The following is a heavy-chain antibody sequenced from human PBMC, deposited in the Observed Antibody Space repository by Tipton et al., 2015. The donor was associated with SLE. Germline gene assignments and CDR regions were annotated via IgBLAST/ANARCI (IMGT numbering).Heavy chain of an antibody. J-gene: IGHJ5*02. D-gene: IGHD6-13*01. Sequence: TLSLTCTVSGGSISSSSYYWGWIRQPPGKGLEWIGSIYYSGSTYYNPSLKSRVTISVDTSKNQFSLKLSSVTAADTAVYYCARGIAADLNWFDPWGQGTLVTASS. CDR2: IYYSGST. CDR3: ARGIAADLNWFDP. V-gene: IGHV4-39*07. CDR1: GGSISSSSYY.